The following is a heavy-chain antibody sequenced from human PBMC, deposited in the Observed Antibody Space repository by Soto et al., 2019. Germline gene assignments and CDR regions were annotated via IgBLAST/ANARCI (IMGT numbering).Heavy chain of an antibody. Sequence: QVQLEESGGGVVQPGRSLRLSCAVSGFTVSSYGMHWVRQAPGKGLEWVAVISRDGRTTFYADSVKGRFTISKDNSRNNLFLEMNSLGDDDRAVYYCTGGVAAGYWGQGPLVTVSS. CDR2: ISRDGRTT. V-gene: IGHV3-30*03. CDR3: TGGVAAGY. CDR1: GFTVSSYG. D-gene: IGHD3-16*01. J-gene: IGHJ4*02.